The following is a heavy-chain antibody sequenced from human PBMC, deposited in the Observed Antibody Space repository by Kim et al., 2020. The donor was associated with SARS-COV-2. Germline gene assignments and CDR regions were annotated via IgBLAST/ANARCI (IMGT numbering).Heavy chain of an antibody. V-gene: IGHV3-23*01. J-gene: IGHJ5*02. D-gene: IGHD3-22*01. CDR3: AKDRGDYYDSSGQGQRWDWFDP. CDR2: ISGSGGST. CDR1: GFTFSSYA. Sequence: GGSMRLSCAASGFTFSSYAMSWVRQAPGKGLEWVSAISGSGGSTYYADSVKGRFTISRDNSKNTLYLQMNSLRAEDTAVYYCAKDRGDYYDSSGQGQRWDWFDPWGQGTLVTVSS.